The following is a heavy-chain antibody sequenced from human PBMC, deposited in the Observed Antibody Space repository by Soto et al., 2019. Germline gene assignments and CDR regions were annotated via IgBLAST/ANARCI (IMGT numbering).Heavy chain of an antibody. V-gene: IGHV1-18*01. Sequence: ASVKVSCKASGYTFTSYGISWVRQAPGQGLEWMGWISAYNGNTNYAQKLQGRVTMTTDTSTSTAYMELRSLRFDDTAVYYCARVGDSPNYYYYGMDVWGQGTTVTVSS. CDR3: ARVGDSPNYYYYGMDV. CDR1: GYTFTSYG. CDR2: ISAYNGNT. J-gene: IGHJ6*02. D-gene: IGHD2-21*02.